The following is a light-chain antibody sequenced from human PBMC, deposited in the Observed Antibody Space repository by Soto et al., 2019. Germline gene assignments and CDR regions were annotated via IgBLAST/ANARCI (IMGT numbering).Light chain of an antibody. CDR1: QSVSSY. V-gene: IGKV3-11*01. CDR2: DAS. Sequence: EIVLTQSPATLSLSPGERATLSCRASQSVSSYLAWYQQKPGQAPRLLIYDASNRATGIPARFSGSGSGPDFPLTISSLEPDDFAVYYCQQRSDWPSTFGGGTKVQIK. CDR3: QQRSDWPST. J-gene: IGKJ4*01.